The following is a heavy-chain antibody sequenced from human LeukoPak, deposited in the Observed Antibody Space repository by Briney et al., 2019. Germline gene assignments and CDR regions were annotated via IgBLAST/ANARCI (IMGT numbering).Heavy chain of an antibody. V-gene: IGHV4-31*03. CDR2: IHYSGST. Sequence: SETLSLTCTVSGASITSGGYFWSWVRQHPGKGLEWIGYIHYSGSTSYNPSLKSRITISVDTSKNQFSLKLSSVTAADTAVYYCARGSEIAAAGTGYYFDCWGQGTLVTVSS. CDR3: ARGSEIAAAGTGYYFDC. J-gene: IGHJ4*02. D-gene: IGHD6-13*01. CDR1: GASITSGGYF.